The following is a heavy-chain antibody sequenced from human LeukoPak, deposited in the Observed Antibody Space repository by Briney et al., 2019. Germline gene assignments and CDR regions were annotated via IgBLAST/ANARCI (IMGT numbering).Heavy chain of an antibody. CDR3: ARGPTHTTVLGY. CDR2: ISSSSSYI. J-gene: IGHJ4*02. V-gene: IGHV3-21*01. Sequence: GGSLRLSCAASGFTFSSYSMNWVRQAPGKGLEWVSSISSSSSYIYYADSVKGRFTISRDNAKTSLYLQMNSLRAEDTAVYYCARGPTHTTVLGYWGQGTLVTVSS. CDR1: GFTFSSYS. D-gene: IGHD3-10*01.